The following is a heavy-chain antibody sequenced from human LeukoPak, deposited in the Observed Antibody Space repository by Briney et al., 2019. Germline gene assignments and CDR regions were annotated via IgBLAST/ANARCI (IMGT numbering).Heavy chain of an antibody. CDR1: GFTFSSYS. CDR2: ISSSSSYI. V-gene: IGHV3-21*04. Sequence: GESLRLSCAASGFTFSSYSMNWVRQAPGKGLEWVSSISSSSSYIYYADSVKGRFTISRDNSKNTVYLEMNSLRAEDTAVYYCAKTSPGTSSYFDYWGQGTLVTASS. J-gene: IGHJ4*03. D-gene: IGHD1-1*01. CDR3: AKTSPGTSSYFDY.